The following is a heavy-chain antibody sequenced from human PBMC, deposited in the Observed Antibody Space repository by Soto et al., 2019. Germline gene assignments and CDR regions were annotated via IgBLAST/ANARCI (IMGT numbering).Heavy chain of an antibody. CDR3: AGGVRSQLLYGWFEP. V-gene: IGHV1-69*13. CDR2: IIPIFGTA. D-gene: IGHD2-2*02. CDR1: GGTFSSYA. J-gene: IGHJ5*02. Sequence: SVKVSCKASGGTFSSYAISWVRQAPGKGLEWMGGIIPIFGTANYAQKFQGRVTITADESTSTAYMALSSLRSEDTAVYYCAGGVRSQLLYGWFEPWGRRTLVAVSS.